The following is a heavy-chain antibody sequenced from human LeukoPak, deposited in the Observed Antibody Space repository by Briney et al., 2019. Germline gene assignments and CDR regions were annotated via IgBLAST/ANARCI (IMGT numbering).Heavy chain of an antibody. CDR1: GFTFSSYS. CDR2: ISSSSSYI. CDR3: ARDPGYSSSWYSIGDY. V-gene: IGHV3-21*01. Sequence: GGSLRLSCAASGFTFSSYSMNWVRQAPGKGLEWVSSISSSSSYIYYADSVKGRFTISRDNAKNSLYLQMNSLRAEDTAVYYCARDPGYSSSWYSIGDYWGQGTLVTVSS. J-gene: IGHJ4*02. D-gene: IGHD6-13*01.